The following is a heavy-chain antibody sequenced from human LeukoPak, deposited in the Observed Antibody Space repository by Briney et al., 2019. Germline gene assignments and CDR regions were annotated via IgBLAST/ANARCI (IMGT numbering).Heavy chain of an antibody. D-gene: IGHD3-10*01. CDR3: ASENMVRGVIIAVDY. Sequence: ASVKVSCKASGYTFTSYGISWVRQAPGQGLEWMGWINPNSGGTNYAQKFQGRVTMTRDTPISTAYMELSRLRSDDTAVYYCASENMVRGVIIAVDYWGQGTLVTVSS. V-gene: IGHV1-2*02. CDR2: INPNSGGT. J-gene: IGHJ4*02. CDR1: GYTFTSYG.